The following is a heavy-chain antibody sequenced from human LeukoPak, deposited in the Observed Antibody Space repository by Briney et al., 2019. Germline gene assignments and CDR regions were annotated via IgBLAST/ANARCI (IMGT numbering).Heavy chain of an antibody. D-gene: IGHD6-25*01. CDR1: GFPFSNYA. V-gene: IGHV3-23*01. J-gene: IGHJ4*02. CDR2: ISGSSGST. Sequence: PGGSLRLSCAASGFPFSNYAMSWVRQAPGKGLEWVSAISGSSGSTYYADSVKGRFTISRDNSKNTLYLQMNSLRAEDTAIFYCAKAAAVIPAPGVLFDYWGQGTLVTVSS. CDR3: AKAAAVIPAPGVLFDY.